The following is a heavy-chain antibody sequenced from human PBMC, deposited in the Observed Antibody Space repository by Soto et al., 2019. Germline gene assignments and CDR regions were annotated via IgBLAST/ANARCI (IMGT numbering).Heavy chain of an antibody. CDR2: INHSGST. CDR3: ARGGGWIDAFDI. Sequence: PSETLSLTCAVYGGSFSGYYWSWIRQPPGKGLEWIGEINHSGSTNYNPSHKRRVTISVDTSKNQFSLKLSSVTAADTAVYYCARGGGWIDAFDIWGQGTVVTVSS. CDR1: GGSFSGYY. J-gene: IGHJ3*02. D-gene: IGHD5-12*01. V-gene: IGHV4-34*01.